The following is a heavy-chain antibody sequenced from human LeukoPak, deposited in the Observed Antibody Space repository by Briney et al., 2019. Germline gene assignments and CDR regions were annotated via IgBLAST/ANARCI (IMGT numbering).Heavy chain of an antibody. CDR2: ISYDGSNK. J-gene: IGHJ6*02. CDR1: GFTFSSYG. Sequence: PGGSLRLSCAASGFTFSSYGMHWVRQAPGKGLEWVAVISYDGSNKYYADSVKGRFTISRDNSKNTLYLQMNSLRAEDTAVYYCAKEDGYCSGGSCYGVWYYSYYGMDVWGQGTTVTVSS. D-gene: IGHD2-15*01. V-gene: IGHV3-30*18. CDR3: AKEDGYCSGGSCYGVWYYSYYGMDV.